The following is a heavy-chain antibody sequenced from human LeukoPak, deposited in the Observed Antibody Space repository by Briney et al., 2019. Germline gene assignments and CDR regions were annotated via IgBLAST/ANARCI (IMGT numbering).Heavy chain of an antibody. J-gene: IGHJ4*02. D-gene: IGHD7-27*01. CDR1: GFCFSGDS. V-gene: IGHV3-48*01. CDR2: ISSGSGTI. Sequence: RGSLRPSCAASGFCFSGDSVNWVRQAPGRGLEWISYISSGSGTIFYADSVKGRFSICRDNAKNSLYLLMDSLRADDTAVYYCVRESITGDRDFDYWGQGTLITVSS. CDR3: VRESITGDRDFDY.